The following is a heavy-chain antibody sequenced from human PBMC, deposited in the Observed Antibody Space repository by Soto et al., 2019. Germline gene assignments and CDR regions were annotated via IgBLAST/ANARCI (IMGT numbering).Heavy chain of an antibody. CDR2: IIPMFGTA. V-gene: IGHV1-69*12. D-gene: IGHD5-18*01. CDR3: ASGIQLWLRRINNGYSG. J-gene: IGHJ4*02. CDR1: GGTFSTYA. Sequence: QVQLVQSGAEVKKPESSVKVSCKAPGGTFSTYAISWVRQAPGQGLEWMGGIIPMFGTANYAQRFQDRVTITADESTNTVYMELSSLRSEATAVYFCASGIQLWLRRINNGYSGWGQGNLVTVSS.